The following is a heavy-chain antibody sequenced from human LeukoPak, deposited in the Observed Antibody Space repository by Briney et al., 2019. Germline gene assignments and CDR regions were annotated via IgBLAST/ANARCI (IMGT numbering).Heavy chain of an antibody. CDR3: ARRDPFDY. Sequence: GGSLRLSCESSGFTFSAYHMNWVRQAPGKGLEWISFISSDSGTIYYADSVKGRFTISRNNAANSLYLQMNNLRDEDTAVYNCARRDPFDYWGQGTMVTVSS. CDR2: ISSDSGTI. V-gene: IGHV3-48*02. CDR1: GFTFSAYH. J-gene: IGHJ4*02.